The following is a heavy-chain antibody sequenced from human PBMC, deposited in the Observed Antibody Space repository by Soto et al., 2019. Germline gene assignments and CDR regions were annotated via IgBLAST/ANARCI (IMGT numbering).Heavy chain of an antibody. CDR1: GYTFTSYD. J-gene: IGHJ4*02. V-gene: IGHV1-8*01. CDR2: MNPNSGNT. CDR3: AGGFMGFGELFCDY. Sequence: QVQLVQSGAEVKKPGASVKVSCKASGYTFTSYDINWVRQATGQGLEWMGWMNPNSGNTGYAPKFQGSVTMTRNTSISTAYMELSRLRSEDTAVYYCAGGFMGFGELFCDYWGQGTLVTVSS. D-gene: IGHD3-10*01.